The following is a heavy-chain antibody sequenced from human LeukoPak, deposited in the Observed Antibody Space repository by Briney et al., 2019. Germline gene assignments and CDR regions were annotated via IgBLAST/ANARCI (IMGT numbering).Heavy chain of an antibody. CDR2: ISSSSSYI. CDR3: ARDRDYYGSDCFDY. D-gene: IGHD3-10*01. J-gene: IGHJ4*02. V-gene: IGHV3-21*01. CDR1: GFTFSSYI. Sequence: GGSLRLSCAASGFTFSSYIMNWVRQAPGKGLEWVSSISSSSSYIYYADSVKGRFTISRDNAKNSLYLQMNSLRAEDTAVYYCARDRDYYGSDCFDYWGQGTLVTVSS.